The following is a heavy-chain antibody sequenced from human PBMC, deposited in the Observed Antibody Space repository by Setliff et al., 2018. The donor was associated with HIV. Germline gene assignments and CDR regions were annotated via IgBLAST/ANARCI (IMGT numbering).Heavy chain of an antibody. J-gene: IGHJ4*02. CDR2: LGYDGINK. D-gene: IGHD2-15*01. Sequence: GGSLRLSCAASGFRFRSHGIHWVRQAPGKGLEWVAFLGYDGINKYYTDSVKGRFTVSRDNSKNTLYLQMNSLTTEDTAVYYCEREACSGGTCHDHGYWGQGTLVTVSS. V-gene: IGHV3-30*02. CDR1: GFRFRSHG. CDR3: EREACSGGTCHDHGY.